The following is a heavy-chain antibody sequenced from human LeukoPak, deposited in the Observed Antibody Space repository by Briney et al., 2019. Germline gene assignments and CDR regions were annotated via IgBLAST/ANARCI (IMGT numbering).Heavy chain of an antibody. V-gene: IGHV3-43*02. CDR2: INKDGSNT. CDR3: ATWAFYHNLDV. D-gene: IGHD1-14*01. CDR1: GFTLGALP. Sequence: HSGGSLRLSCAASGFTLGALPMHWVRQAPGKGLGWVSLINKDGSNTYYADSVKGRFTISRDNSKDSLYLQMNSLRTEDSALYYCATWAFYHNLDVWGQGITVIVSS. J-gene: IGHJ6*02.